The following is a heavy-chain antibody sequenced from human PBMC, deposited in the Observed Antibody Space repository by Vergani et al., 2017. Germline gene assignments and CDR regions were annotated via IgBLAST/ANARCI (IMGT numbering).Heavy chain of an antibody. CDR2: IYLSGST. CDR1: GYSISSGYY. Sequence: QVQLQESGPGLVKPSETLSLTCAVSGYSISSGYYWGWIRQPPGKGLEWIGSIYLSGSTYYNPSRKSRVTISVDTSKNQFSLKLSSVTAADPAVYYCARTTYGSGSYYGVAWGQGTLVTVSS. J-gene: IGHJ5*02. CDR3: ARTTYGSGSYYGVA. D-gene: IGHD3-10*01. V-gene: IGHV4-38-2*01.